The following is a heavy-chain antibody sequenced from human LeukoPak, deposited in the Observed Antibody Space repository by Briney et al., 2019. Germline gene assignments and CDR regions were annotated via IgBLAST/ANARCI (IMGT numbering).Heavy chain of an antibody. V-gene: IGHV4-30-2*01. CDR1: GGSISSGGYS. J-gene: IGHJ3*02. Sequence: PSQTLSLTCAVSGGSISSGGYSWSWIRQPPGKGLEWIGYIHHSGSTYYNPSLKSRVTISVDRSKNQFSLKLSSVTAADTAVYYCAGGSESDAFDIWGQGTMVTVSS. CDR2: IHHSGST. CDR3: AGGSESDAFDI. D-gene: IGHD2-15*01.